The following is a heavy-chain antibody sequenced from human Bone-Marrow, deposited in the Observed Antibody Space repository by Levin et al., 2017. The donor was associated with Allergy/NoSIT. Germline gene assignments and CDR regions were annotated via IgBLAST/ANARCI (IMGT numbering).Heavy chain of an antibody. V-gene: IGHV3-30*18. J-gene: IGHJ4*02. CDR3: AKDIGYCSGGSCYGFDY. D-gene: IGHD2-15*01. Sequence: GESLKISCAASGFTFSSYGMHWVRQAPGKGLEWVAVISYDGSNKYYADSVKGRFTISRDNSKNTLYLQMNSLRAEDTAVYYCAKDIGYCSGGSCYGFDYWGQGTLVTVSS. CDR2: ISYDGSNK. CDR1: GFTFSSYG.